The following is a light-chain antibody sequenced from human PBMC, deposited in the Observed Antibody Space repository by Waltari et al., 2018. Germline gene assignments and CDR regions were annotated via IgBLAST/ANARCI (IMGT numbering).Light chain of an antibody. CDR3: QHLNSYPLT. Sequence: DIQLTQSPSFLSASVGDRVTITCRASQGISSYLAWYQQKPGKAPKLLIYAASTLQSGVPSRFSGSGSGTEFTLTISSLQPEDFATYCCQHLNSYPLTFGGGAKVEI. V-gene: IGKV1-9*01. CDR2: AAS. CDR1: QGISSY. J-gene: IGKJ4*01.